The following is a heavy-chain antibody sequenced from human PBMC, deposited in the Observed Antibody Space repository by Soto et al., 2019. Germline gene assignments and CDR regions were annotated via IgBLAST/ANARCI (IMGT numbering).Heavy chain of an antibody. CDR2: INPSGGST. Sequence: QVQLVQSGAEVKKPGASVKVSCKASGYTFTSYYMHWVRQAPGQGLEWMGVINPSGGSTTYAQKFQGRVTMTGDTSTSTVYMELSSLTSEDTAAYYCARDYRVTTSGASGGKWGQGTLVTVSS. CDR3: ARDYRVTTSGASGGK. J-gene: IGHJ4*02. D-gene: IGHD1-1*01. CDR1: GYTFTSYY. V-gene: IGHV1-46*01.